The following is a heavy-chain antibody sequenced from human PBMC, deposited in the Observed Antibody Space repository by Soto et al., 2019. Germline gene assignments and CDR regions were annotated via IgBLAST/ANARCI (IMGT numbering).Heavy chain of an antibody. Sequence: QVQLVQSGAEVREPGASVKVSCKTSGYTFSRYGITWVRQAPGQGLEWMGWINGNTGHTIYAMNLEDRLTISTDTSTSTAYMELWSLKSNDTAVYYCAIERKWEPLHYWRQGTLVTVSS. J-gene: IGHJ4*02. D-gene: IGHD1-26*01. CDR1: GYTFSRYG. CDR3: AIERKWEPLHY. V-gene: IGHV1-18*01. CDR2: INGNTGHT.